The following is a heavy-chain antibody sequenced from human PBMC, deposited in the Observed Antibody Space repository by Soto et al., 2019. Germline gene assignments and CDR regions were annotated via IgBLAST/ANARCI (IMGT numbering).Heavy chain of an antibody. CDR2: IHYSGTT. J-gene: IGHJ4*02. Sequence: SETLSLTCHVSGTSISSYYWSWIRQPPGKGLEWIANIHYSGTTNYNPSLASRVTLSVDTSKNQFSLKMTSVTAADRAMYFCARYNSYAIDYWGRGTLVTVSS. CDR1: GTSISSYY. CDR3: ARYNSYAIDY. D-gene: IGHD2-8*01. V-gene: IGHV4-59*01.